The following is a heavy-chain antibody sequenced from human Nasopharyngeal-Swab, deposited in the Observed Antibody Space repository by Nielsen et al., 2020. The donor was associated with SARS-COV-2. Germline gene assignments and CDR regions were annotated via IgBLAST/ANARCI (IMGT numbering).Heavy chain of an antibody. CDR2: IYIDGST. Sequence: LSLTCAASGITVSSNYMTWVRQAPGKGLEWVSLIYIDGSTYYSDSVRGRFTISRDNSKNTLYLQMNYLRAEDTALYYCARDNRLQLWLRFYGLDVWGQGTTVTVSS. V-gene: IGHV3-66*01. CDR1: GITVSSNY. D-gene: IGHD5-18*01. CDR3: ARDNRLQLWLRFYGLDV. J-gene: IGHJ6*02.